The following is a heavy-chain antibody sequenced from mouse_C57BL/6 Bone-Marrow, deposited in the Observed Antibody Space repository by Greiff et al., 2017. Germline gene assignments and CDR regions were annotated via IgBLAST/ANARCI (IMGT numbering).Heavy chain of an antibody. CDR1: GYTFTDYY. D-gene: IGHD1-1*01. V-gene: IGHV1-19*01. CDR2: INPYNGGT. Sequence: VQLQQSGPVLVKPGASVKMSCKASGYTFTDYYMNWVKQSHGKSLEWIGVINPYNGGTSYNQKFKGKATLTVDKSSSTAYMELNSLTSEDSAVYYCASFYYYGSSGYWGQGTTLTVSS. CDR3: ASFYYYGSSGY. J-gene: IGHJ2*01.